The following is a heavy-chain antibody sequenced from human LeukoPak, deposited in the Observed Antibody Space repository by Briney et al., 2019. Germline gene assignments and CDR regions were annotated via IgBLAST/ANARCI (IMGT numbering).Heavy chain of an antibody. CDR1: GGSISSSSYY. V-gene: IGHV4-61*02. CDR2: IYTSGST. CDR3: ARGSDCSGGSCYPPYYFDY. D-gene: IGHD2-15*01. Sequence: PSETLSLTCTVSGGSISSSSYYWGWIRQPAGKGLEWIGRIYTSGSTNHNPSLKSRVTISVDTSKNQFSLKLSSVTAADTAVYYCARGSDCSGGSCYPPYYFDYWGQGTLVTVSS. J-gene: IGHJ4*02.